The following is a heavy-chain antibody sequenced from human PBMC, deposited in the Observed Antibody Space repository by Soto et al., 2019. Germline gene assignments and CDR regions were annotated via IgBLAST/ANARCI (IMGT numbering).Heavy chain of an antibody. CDR2: ISGAGDNT. CDR1: GFTFSRYA. J-gene: IGHJ3*02. Sequence: EVQLLESGGGLVQPGGSLRLSCAASGFTFSRYAMTWVRQAQVKGLEWVSGISGAGDNTYYADPVKGRFTISRDNSKNTLYLQINSLRVEDTAVYYFAKDHGAQVWLSNGRAFDIWGQGTMVTVSS. D-gene: IGHD3-22*01. CDR3: AKDHGAQVWLSNGRAFDI. V-gene: IGHV3-23*01.